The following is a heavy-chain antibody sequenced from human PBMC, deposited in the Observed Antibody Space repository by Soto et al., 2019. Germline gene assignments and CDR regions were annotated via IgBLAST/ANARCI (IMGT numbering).Heavy chain of an antibody. V-gene: IGHV6-1*01. CDR1: GQHLSHHRVA. D-gene: IGHD3-10*01. CDR3: ARTLRGRGVKYFDD. CDR2: TFYRSKWHY. J-gene: IGHJ4*02. Sequence: QALSLTSAISGQHLSHHRVACKSAGHSASRGLEWLGRTFYRSKWHYDYAPSVRSRITINPDTSKNHFSLQLSSVSPEDAAVYYCARTLRGRGVKYFDDWGQGTLVTVSS.